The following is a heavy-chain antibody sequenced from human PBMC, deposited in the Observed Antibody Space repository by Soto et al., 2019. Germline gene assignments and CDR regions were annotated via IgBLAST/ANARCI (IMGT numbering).Heavy chain of an antibody. J-gene: IGHJ5*02. CDR3: ARGLPYNDFWSGYSSPNWFDP. V-gene: IGHV4-34*01. CDR2: INHSGST. Sequence: SETLSLTCAVYGGSFSGYYWSWIRQPPGKGLEWIGEINHSGSTNYNPSLKSRVTISVDTSKNQFSLKLSSVTAADTAVYYCARGLPYNDFWSGYSSPNWFDPWGQGTLVTVSS. D-gene: IGHD3-3*01. CDR1: GGSFSGYY.